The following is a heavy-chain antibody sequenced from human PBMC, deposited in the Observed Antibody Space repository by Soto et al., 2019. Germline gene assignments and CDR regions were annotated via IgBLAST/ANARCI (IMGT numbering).Heavy chain of an antibody. Sequence: GGSLRLSCAASGFTFSSYAMSWVRQAPGKGLEWVSAISGSGGSTYYADSVKGRCTISRDNSKNTLYLQMNSLRAEDTAVYYCAKNFYPYYYDSSGYCDYWGQGTLVTVSS. CDR2: ISGSGGST. J-gene: IGHJ4*02. CDR3: AKNFYPYYYDSSGYCDY. CDR1: GFTFSSYA. V-gene: IGHV3-23*01. D-gene: IGHD3-22*01.